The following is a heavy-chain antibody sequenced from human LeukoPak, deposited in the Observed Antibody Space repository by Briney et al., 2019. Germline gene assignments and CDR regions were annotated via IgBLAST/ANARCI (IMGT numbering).Heavy chain of an antibody. D-gene: IGHD3-10*01. CDR2: IYYSGST. CDR3: ASARSAGVVDY. CDR1: GGSISSYY. J-gene: IGHJ4*02. Sequence: SETLSLTCTVSGGSISSYYWSWLRQPPGKGLEWIGYIYYSGSTNYNPSLKSRVTISVDTSKNQFSLKLSSVTAADTAVYYCASARSAGVVDYWGQGTLVTVSS. V-gene: IGHV4-59*08.